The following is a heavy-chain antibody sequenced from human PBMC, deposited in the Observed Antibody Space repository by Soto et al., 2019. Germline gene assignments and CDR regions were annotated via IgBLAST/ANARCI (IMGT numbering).Heavy chain of an antibody. CDR1: GYTFTSYG. V-gene: IGHV1-18*01. J-gene: IGHJ4*02. Sequence: GASVKVSCKASGYTFTSYGITWVRQAPGQGLERMGWISAYNGNTNYAQKIQGRVTMNTDTSTSTAYMELRFLSSDDTAVYYCARDRGYSSDYWGQGTLVTVSS. D-gene: IGHD5-18*01. CDR3: ARDRGYSSDY. CDR2: ISAYNGNT.